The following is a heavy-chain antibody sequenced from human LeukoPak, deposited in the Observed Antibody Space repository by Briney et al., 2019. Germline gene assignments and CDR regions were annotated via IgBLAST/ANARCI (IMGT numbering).Heavy chain of an antibody. V-gene: IGHV3-23*01. CDR2: ISGSGGNT. D-gene: IGHD6-6*01. CDR1: GFTFSSYA. J-gene: IGHJ4*02. Sequence: GGSLRLSCAASGFTFSSYAMSWVRQAPGKGLEWVSAISGSGGNTYYADSVKGRFTISRDNSKNTLYLQMNSLRAEDAAVYYCAKGYSSSNLDYWGQGTLVTVSS. CDR3: AKGYSSSNLDY.